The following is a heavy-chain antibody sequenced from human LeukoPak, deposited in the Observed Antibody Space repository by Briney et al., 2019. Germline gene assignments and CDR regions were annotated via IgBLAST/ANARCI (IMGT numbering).Heavy chain of an antibody. V-gene: IGHV3-11*04. J-gene: IGHJ4*02. CDR2: ISSSGSTI. CDR3: ASQVGPTLEWPGY. D-gene: IGHD3-3*01. CDR1: GFTFSDYY. Sequence: GGSLRLSCSASGFTFSDYYMSWIRQAPGKGLEWVSYISSSGSTIYYAASVKGRFTISRVNAKNSLYLQMNSLRAEDTAVYYCASQVGPTLEWPGYWGQGNLVTVSS.